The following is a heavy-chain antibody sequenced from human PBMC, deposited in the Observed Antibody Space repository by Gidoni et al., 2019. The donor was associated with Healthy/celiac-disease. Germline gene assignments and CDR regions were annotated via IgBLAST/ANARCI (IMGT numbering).Heavy chain of an antibody. J-gene: IGHJ4*02. CDR2: IWYDGSNK. Sequence: QVQLGESGGGVVQLGLSLRLSCAASGFTFSRYCMHWVRQAPGKGLEWVAVIWYDGSNKYYADSVKGRFTISRDNSKNTLYLQMNSLRAEDTAVYYCARTDGYSSSWPVSDWGQGTLVTVSS. V-gene: IGHV3-33*01. D-gene: IGHD6-13*01. CDR1: GFTFSRYC. CDR3: ARTDGYSSSWPVSD.